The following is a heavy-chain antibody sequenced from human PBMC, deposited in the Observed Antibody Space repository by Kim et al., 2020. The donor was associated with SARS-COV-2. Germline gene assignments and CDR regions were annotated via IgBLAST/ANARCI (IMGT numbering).Heavy chain of an antibody. V-gene: IGHV3-23*01. CDR3: AKDAPDSSGWYSPTYYYYYYGMDV. D-gene: IGHD6-19*01. J-gene: IGHJ6*02. CDR2: ISGSGGST. CDR1: GFTFSSYA. Sequence: GGSLRLSCAASGFTFSSYAMSWVRQAPGKGLEWVSAISGSGGSTYYADSVKGRFTISRDNSKNTLYLQMNSLRVEDTAVYYCAKDAPDSSGWYSPTYYYYYYGMDVWGQGTTVTVSS.